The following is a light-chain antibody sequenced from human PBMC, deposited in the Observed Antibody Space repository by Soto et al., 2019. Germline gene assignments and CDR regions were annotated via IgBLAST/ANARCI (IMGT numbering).Light chain of an antibody. Sequence: EIVLTHSPATLSLAPGERATLSCRASQSVRNYLVWYQQKPGQAPRXLIYDTSNRATDIPARFSVIVSGTGGTINLTSLEPEDFEVDEGQQRYNWPPTFGQGTRLDIK. CDR2: DTS. CDR1: QSVRNY. J-gene: IGKJ5*01. CDR3: QQRYNWPPT. V-gene: IGKV3-11*01.